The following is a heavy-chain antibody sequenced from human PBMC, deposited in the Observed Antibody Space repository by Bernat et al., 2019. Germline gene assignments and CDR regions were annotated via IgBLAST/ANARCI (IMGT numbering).Heavy chain of an antibody. V-gene: IGHV3-15*07. D-gene: IGHD1-26*01. J-gene: IGHJ4*02. Sequence: EVQLVESGGGLVKPGGSLRLSCAASGFSFSSAWMNWVRQAPGKGPEWVGRIRSTSGGVTTDFAGPVKGRFTISREDSKNIVYLQMNSLRTEDTAVYYCTTSSVGSRRFVYWGQGTLVTVSS. CDR3: TTSSVGSRRFVY. CDR2: IRSTSGGVTT. CDR1: GFSFSSAW.